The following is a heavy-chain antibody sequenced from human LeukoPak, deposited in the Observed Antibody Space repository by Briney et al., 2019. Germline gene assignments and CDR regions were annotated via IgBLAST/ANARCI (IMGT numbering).Heavy chain of an antibody. CDR1: RFIFSSYW. CDR3: AREPSWNDGFDY. Sequence: PGGSLRLSCTASRFIFSSYWMSWVRQAPGKGLEWVANIKEDGSEKYYVDSVKGRFTISRDNAKNSLYLQMNSPRAEDTAVYYCAREPSWNDGFDYWGQGTLVTVSS. V-gene: IGHV3-7*01. D-gene: IGHD1-1*01. J-gene: IGHJ4*02. CDR2: IKEDGSEK.